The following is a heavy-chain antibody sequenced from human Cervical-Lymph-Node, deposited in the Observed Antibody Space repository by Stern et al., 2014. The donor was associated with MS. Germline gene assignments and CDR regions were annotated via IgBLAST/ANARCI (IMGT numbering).Heavy chain of an antibody. CDR1: GYSFTNYW. D-gene: IGHD3-16*01. V-gene: IGHV5-51*01. Sequence: VQLEESGAEVKKPGESLKISCKGSGYSFTNYWIAWVRQMPGKGLEWMGNIYPGDSDIRYSPSFQGQVTISADRSINTAYLQWSSLRASDTAKYYCARRGGQDYWGQGTLVTVSS. CDR3: ARRGGQDY. J-gene: IGHJ4*02. CDR2: IYPGDSDI.